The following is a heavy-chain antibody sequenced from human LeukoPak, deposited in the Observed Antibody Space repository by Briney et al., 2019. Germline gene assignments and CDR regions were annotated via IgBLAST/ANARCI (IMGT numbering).Heavy chain of an antibody. CDR3: AGARRCSNHY. D-gene: IGHD2-2*01. CDR1: GFSFSTYT. V-gene: IGHV3-21*01. Sequence: PRGSLRLSCAASGFSFSTYTINWVRQAPGKGLEWVSSISSNSNFIYYADSVKGRFTISRDNAQSSLLLQMNSLRVEDTAVYYCAGARRCSNHYWGQGALVTVSP. CDR2: ISSNSNFI. J-gene: IGHJ4*02.